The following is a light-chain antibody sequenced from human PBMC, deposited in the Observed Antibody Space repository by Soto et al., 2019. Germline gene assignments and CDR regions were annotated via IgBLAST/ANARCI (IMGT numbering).Light chain of an antibody. CDR1: QTVTSGY. Sequence: EIVLTQSPGTLSLSPGERAILSCRASQTVTSGYLAWYQQRPVQAPRLLIFGASNRATDIPDRFSGSGSGTEFTLTISGLEPEDFAVFYCQQYARSPYTFGQGTNLEI. CDR2: GAS. J-gene: IGKJ2*01. CDR3: QQYARSPYT. V-gene: IGKV3-20*01.